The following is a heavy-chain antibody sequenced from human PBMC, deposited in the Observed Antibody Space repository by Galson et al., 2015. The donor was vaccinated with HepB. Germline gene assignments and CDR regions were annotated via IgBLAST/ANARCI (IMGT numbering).Heavy chain of an antibody. Sequence: SVKVSCKASGGTFSSYAISWVRQAPGQGLEWMGGIIPIFGTANYAQKFQGRVTITADESTSTAYMELSSLRSEDTAVYYCARGTFRVPAATFDYWGQATLVTVSS. D-gene: IGHD2-2*01. J-gene: IGHJ4*02. CDR1: GGTFSSYA. CDR2: IIPIFGTA. CDR3: ARGTFRVPAATFDY. V-gene: IGHV1-69*13.